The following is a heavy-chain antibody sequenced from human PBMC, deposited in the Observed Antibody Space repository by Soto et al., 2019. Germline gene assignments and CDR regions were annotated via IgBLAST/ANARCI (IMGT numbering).Heavy chain of an antibody. J-gene: IGHJ6*02. D-gene: IGHD6-19*01. CDR1: GFTFSSYS. CDR3: ARYRQWLPLGYYYYGMDV. Sequence: EVQLVESGGGLVKPGGSLRLSCAASGFTFSSYSMNWVRQAPGKGLEWVSSISSSSSYIYYADSVKGRFTISRDNAKNSLSLQMNSLRAEDTAVYYCARYRQWLPLGYYYYGMDVWGQGTTVTVSS. V-gene: IGHV3-21*01. CDR2: ISSSSSYI.